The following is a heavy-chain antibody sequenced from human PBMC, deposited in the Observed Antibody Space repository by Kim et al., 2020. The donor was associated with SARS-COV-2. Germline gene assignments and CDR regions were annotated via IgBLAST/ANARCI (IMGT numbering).Heavy chain of an antibody. J-gene: IGHJ5*02. D-gene: IGHD6-13*01. V-gene: IGHV4-61*01. CDR2: IYYSGST. Sequence: SETLSLTCTVSGGSVSSGSYYWSWIRQPPGKGLEWIGYIYYSGSTNYNPSLKSRVTISVDTSKNQFSLKLSSVTAADTAVYYCARDQGGAIANDATGWFDPWGQGTLVTVSS. CDR1: GGSVSSGSYY. CDR3: ARDQGGAIANDATGWFDP.